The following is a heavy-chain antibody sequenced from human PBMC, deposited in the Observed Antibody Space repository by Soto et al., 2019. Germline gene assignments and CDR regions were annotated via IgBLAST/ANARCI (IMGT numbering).Heavy chain of an antibody. CDR1: GFTFSAYA. J-gene: IGHJ3*02. D-gene: IGHD1-26*01. V-gene: IGHV3-23*01. CDR3: AKDGIANNGIWEAFDM. CDR2: LVGSGDDI. Sequence: HPGGSLRLSCAASGFTFSAYAMSWVRQAPGKGLEWVSGLVGSGDDIYYAASVRGRFTVSRDNSKNTLFLQLNSLRAEDTAVYYCAKDGIANNGIWEAFDMWGQGTKVTVS.